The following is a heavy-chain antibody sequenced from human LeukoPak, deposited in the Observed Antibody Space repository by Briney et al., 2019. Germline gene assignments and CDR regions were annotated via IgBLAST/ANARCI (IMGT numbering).Heavy chain of an antibody. CDR2: IIPIFGSA. CDR3: ARDQHSGSGWYGTSDY. V-gene: IGHV1-69*13. D-gene: IGHD6-19*01. J-gene: IGHJ4*02. Sequence: GSSEKVSFKGSEGSFTSYANRWVRQGPRQGPEWIREIIPIFGSANYAQKCQGRLAIPADESMGTAYMELSSLRSEDTAVYYCARDQHSGSGWYGTSDYWGQGTLVTVSS. CDR1: EGSFTSYA.